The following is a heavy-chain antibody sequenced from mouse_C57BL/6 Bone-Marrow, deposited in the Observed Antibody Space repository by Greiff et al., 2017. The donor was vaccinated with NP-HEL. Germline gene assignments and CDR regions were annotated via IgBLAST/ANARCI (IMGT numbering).Heavy chain of an antibody. CDR3: ARALYDYGYAMDY. Sequence: EVHLVESEGGLVQPGSSMKLSCTASGFTFSDYYMAWVRQVPEKGLEWVANINYDGSSTYYLDSLKSRFIISRDNAKNILYLQMSSLKSEDTATYYCARALYDYGYAMDYWGQGTSVTVSS. V-gene: IGHV5-16*01. D-gene: IGHD2-4*01. CDR2: INYDGSST. J-gene: IGHJ4*01. CDR1: GFTFSDYY.